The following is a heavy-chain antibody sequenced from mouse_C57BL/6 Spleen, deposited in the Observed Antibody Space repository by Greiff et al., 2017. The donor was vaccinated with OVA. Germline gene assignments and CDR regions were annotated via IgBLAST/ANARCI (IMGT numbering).Heavy chain of an antibody. CDR2: ISSGSSTI. CDR1: GFTFSDYG. CDR3: ARGTTVGYYFDY. Sequence: EVKVEESGGGLVKPGGSPKLSCAASGFTFSDYGMHWVRQAPEKGLEWVAYISSGSSTIYYADTVKGRFTISRDNAKNTLFLQMTSLRSEDTAMYYCARGTTVGYYFDYWGQGTTLTVSS. D-gene: IGHD1-1*01. J-gene: IGHJ2*01. V-gene: IGHV5-17*01.